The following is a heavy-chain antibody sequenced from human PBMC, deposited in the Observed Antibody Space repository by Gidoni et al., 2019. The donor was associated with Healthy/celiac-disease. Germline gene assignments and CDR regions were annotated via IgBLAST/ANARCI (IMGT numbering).Heavy chain of an antibody. CDR3: AREMGATHDYGMDV. CDR2: INPNRGGT. CDR1: GYTFTGYY. J-gene: IGHJ6*02. D-gene: IGHD1-26*01. Sequence: QVQLVQSGAAVKKPGASVKVSCKASGYTFTGYYMHWVRQAPGQGLEWMGWINPNRGGTNYAQKFQGRVTMTRDTSISTAYMELSRLRSDDTAVYYCAREMGATHDYGMDVWGQGTTVTVSS. V-gene: IGHV1-2*02.